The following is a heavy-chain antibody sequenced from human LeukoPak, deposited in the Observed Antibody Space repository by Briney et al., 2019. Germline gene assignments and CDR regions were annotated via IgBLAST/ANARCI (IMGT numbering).Heavy chain of an antibody. CDR1: GFTFSSYA. J-gene: IGHJ4*02. V-gene: IGHV3-23*01. CDR3: AKVSMIVVVLDY. CDR2: ISGSGRST. Sequence: GGSLRLPCAASGFTFSSYAMSWVRRAPGKGLEWVSAISGSGRSTFYADSVKGRFTISRDNSKNTLYLQMNSLRAEDTAVYYCAKVSMIVVVLDYWGQGTLVTVSS. D-gene: IGHD3-22*01.